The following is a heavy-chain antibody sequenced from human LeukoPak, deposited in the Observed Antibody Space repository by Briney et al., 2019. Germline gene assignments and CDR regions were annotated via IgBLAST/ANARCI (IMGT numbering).Heavy chain of an antibody. D-gene: IGHD1-26*01. CDR2: IYFSGST. J-gene: IGHJ4*02. CDR3: ARDIGGSYYFHY. Sequence: SETLSLTCTVSSGSISSSTYYWGWIRQPPGKGLGWIGSIYFSGSTFYNPSLKSRVTISVDTSKKQFSLKLRSVTAADTAVYYCARDIGGSYYFHYWGQGTLVTVSS. CDR1: SGSISSSTYY. V-gene: IGHV4-39*07.